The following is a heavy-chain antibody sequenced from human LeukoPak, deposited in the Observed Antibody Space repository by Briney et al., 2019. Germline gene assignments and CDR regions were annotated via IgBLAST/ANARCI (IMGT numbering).Heavy chain of an antibody. CDR1: GFTFSSYW. CDR2: IKQDGTDK. Sequence: GGSLRLSCAASGFTFSSYWMSWVRQALGKGLEWVANIKQDGTDKYYVDSVRGRFTISRDNDKNSLYLQMNRLGVEDAAVYFCARAWRDGYNKVFDWWGQGTLVAVSS. V-gene: IGHV3-7*01. D-gene: IGHD5-24*01. CDR3: ARAWRDGYNKVFDW. J-gene: IGHJ4*02.